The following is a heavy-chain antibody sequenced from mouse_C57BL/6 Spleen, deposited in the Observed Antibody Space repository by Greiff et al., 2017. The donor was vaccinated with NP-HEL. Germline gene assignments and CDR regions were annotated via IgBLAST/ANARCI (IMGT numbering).Heavy chain of an antibody. Sequence: DVKLQESGPGLVKPSQSLSLTCSVTGYSITSGYYWNWIRQFPGNKLEWMGYISYDGSNNYNPSLKNRISITRDTSKNQFFLKLNSVTTEDTATYYCAREGYGYDGTGWFAYWGQGTLVTVSA. CDR1: GYSITSGYY. D-gene: IGHD2-2*01. CDR3: AREGYGYDGTGWFAY. V-gene: IGHV3-6*01. CDR2: ISYDGSN. J-gene: IGHJ3*01.